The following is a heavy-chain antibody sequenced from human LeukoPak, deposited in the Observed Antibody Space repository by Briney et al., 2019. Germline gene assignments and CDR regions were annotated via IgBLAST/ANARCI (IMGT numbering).Heavy chain of an antibody. V-gene: IGHV1-18*01. D-gene: IGHD6-19*01. CDR2: ISAYNGNT. Sequence: ASVKVSCKASGYTFTSYGISWVRQAHGQGLEWMGWISAYNGNTNYAQKLQGRVTMTTDTSTSTAYMELRSLRSDDTAVYYCARDYYSSGWYEVDYWGQGTLVTVSS. J-gene: IGHJ4*02. CDR3: ARDYYSSGWYEVDY. CDR1: GYTFTSYG.